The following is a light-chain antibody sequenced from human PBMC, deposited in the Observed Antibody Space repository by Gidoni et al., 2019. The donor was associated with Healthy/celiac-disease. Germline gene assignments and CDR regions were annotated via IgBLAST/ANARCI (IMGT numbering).Light chain of an antibody. V-gene: IGLV2-14*01. CDR3: SSYTSSSTFWV. Sequence: QSALTQPASVSGSPGQSITISCTGTSSDVGGYNYVSWYQQHPGKAPKLMIYEVSNRPSGVSNHFSGSKSGNTASLTISGLQAEDEADYYCSSYTSSSTFWVFGGGTKLTVL. CDR2: EVS. J-gene: IGLJ3*02. CDR1: SSDVGGYNY.